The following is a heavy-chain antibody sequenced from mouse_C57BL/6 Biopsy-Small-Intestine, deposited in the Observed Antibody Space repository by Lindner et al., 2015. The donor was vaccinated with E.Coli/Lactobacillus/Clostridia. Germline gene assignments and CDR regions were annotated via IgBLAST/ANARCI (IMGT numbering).Heavy chain of an antibody. J-gene: IGHJ4*01. Sequence: SVKVSCKVSGYTFTSFDINWVRQATGQGLEWMGWMNPDSGITAYAQKFQGRVTMTRDTSISTAYMELRSLRSEDTAVYYCARTSRVGELVYWGQGTLVTVSS. CDR3: ARTSRVGELVY. CDR1: GYTFTSFD. D-gene: IGHD2-13*01. V-gene: IGHV1-84*02. CDR2: MNPDSGIT.